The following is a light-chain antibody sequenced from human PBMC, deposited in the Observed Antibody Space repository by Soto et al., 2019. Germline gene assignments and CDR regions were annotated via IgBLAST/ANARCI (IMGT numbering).Light chain of an antibody. Sequence: EIVMTQSPATLSVSPGERATLSCRASQSVSSNLAWYQQKPGQAPRLLIYGASTRATGFPARFSGSGSGTDFTLTIGSLQSEDFAVYYCQQHNKWPLTFGGGTKVEI. V-gene: IGKV3-15*01. CDR1: QSVSSN. CDR3: QQHNKWPLT. CDR2: GAS. J-gene: IGKJ4*01.